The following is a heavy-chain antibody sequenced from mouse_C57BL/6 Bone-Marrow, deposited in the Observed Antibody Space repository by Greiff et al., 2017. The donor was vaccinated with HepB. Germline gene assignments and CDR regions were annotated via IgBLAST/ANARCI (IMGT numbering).Heavy chain of an antibody. CDR2: ISDGGSYT. CDR1: GFTFSSYA. CDR3: AKLRRGYYFDY. Sequence: EVPLVESGGGLVKPGGSLKLSCAASGFTFSSYAMSWVRQTPEKRLAWVATISDGGSYTYYPDNVKGRFTISRDNAKNNLYLQMSHLKSEDTAMYYWAKLRRGYYFDYWGQGTTLTVSS. D-gene: IGHD2-4*01. V-gene: IGHV5-4*01. J-gene: IGHJ2*01.